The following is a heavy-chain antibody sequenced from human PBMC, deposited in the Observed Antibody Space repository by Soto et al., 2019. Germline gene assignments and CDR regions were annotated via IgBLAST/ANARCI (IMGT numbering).Heavy chain of an antibody. V-gene: IGHV4-59*01. D-gene: IGHD5-12*01. Sequence: SETLSLTCTVSGGSISSYYWSWIRQPPGKGLEWIGYIYYSGSTNYNPSLKSRVTISVDTSKNQFSLKLSSVTAADTAVYYCARSLPVQGYSGYDFGGLFDYWGQGTLVTVSS. CDR3: ARSLPVQGYSGYDFGGLFDY. J-gene: IGHJ4*02. CDR1: GGSISSYY. CDR2: IYYSGST.